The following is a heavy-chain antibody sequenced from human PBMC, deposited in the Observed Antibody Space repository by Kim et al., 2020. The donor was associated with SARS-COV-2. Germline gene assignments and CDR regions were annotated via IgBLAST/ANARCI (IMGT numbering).Heavy chain of an antibody. D-gene: IGHD3-10*01. CDR3: ARATYYYGSGSTDNWFDP. CDR2: IIPIFGTA. J-gene: IGHJ5*02. Sequence: SVKVSCKASGGTFSSYAISWVRQAPGQGLEWMGGIIPIFGTANYAQKFQGRVTITADESTSTAYMELSSLRSEDTAVYYCARATYYYGSGSTDNWFDPWGQGTLVTVSS. V-gene: IGHV1-69*13. CDR1: GGTFSSYA.